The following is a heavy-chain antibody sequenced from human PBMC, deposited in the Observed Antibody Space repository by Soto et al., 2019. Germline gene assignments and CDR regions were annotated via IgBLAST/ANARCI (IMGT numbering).Heavy chain of an antibody. Sequence: QVQLVESGGGVVQPGRSLILSCAAYGFIFSNYVMYWVRQAPGKGLEWVACMSSDGTTTYYADSVKGRFTISRDKSKNTLYLPMNNLRPEDTGVYYCARGVLWSRYFDYCGQGTLGTVSS. V-gene: IGHV3-30*01. J-gene: IGHJ4*02. D-gene: IGHD2-21*01. CDR3: ARGVLWSRYFDY. CDR2: MSSDGTTT. CDR1: GFIFSNYV.